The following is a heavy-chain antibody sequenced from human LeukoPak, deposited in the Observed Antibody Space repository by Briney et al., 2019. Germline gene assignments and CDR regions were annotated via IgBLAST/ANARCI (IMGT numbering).Heavy chain of an antibody. J-gene: IGHJ4*02. CDR2: ISAYNGNF. Sequence: ASVKVSCKASGYTFSSYGSTWVRQAPGQGLEWMGWISAYNGNFNYAQKFQARVTMTTDTSTSTAYLELRSLRFDDTAVYYCAKDIYYGSGSYPGNWGQGTLVTVSS. V-gene: IGHV1-18*01. CDR1: GYTFSSYG. CDR3: AKDIYYGSGSYPGN. D-gene: IGHD3-10*01.